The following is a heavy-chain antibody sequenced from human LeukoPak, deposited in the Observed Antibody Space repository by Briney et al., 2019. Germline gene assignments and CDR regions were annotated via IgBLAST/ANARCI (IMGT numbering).Heavy chain of an antibody. D-gene: IGHD2-2*02. CDR3: ARNVVVVPAAIAAFDAFDI. J-gene: IGHJ3*02. CDR2: IIPIFGTA. Sequence: SVKVSCKASGGTFSSYAISWVRQAPGQGLEWMGGIIPIFGTANYAQKFQGRVTITADESTSTAYMELSSPRSEDTAVYYCARNVVVVPAAIAAFDAFDIWGQGTMVTVSS. V-gene: IGHV1-69*13. CDR1: GGTFSSYA.